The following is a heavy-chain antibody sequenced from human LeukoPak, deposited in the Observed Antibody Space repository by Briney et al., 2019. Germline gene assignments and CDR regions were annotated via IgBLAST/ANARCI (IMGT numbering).Heavy chain of an antibody. V-gene: IGHV3-7*01. CDR1: GFTFSSYW. CDR2: IKQDGSEK. D-gene: IGHD3-3*01. J-gene: IGHJ4*02. CDR3: ARGVSDFWSGYYFDY. Sequence: GGSLRLSCAASGFTFSSYWMSRVRQAPGKGLEWVANIKQDGSEKYYVDSVKGRFTISRDNAKNSLYLQMNSLRAEDTAVYYCARGVSDFWSGYYFDYWGQGTLVTVSS.